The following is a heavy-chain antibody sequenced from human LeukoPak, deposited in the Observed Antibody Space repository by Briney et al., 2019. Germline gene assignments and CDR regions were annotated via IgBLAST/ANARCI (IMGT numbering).Heavy chain of an antibody. CDR3: ARATENPYCSGGSCYLGPGAFDI. Sequence: PGGSLRLSCAASGFTFSSYSMNWVRQAPGKGLEWVSSISSSSSYIYYADSVKGGVTISRDNAKNSLYLQMNSLRAEDTAVYYCARATENPYCSGGSCYLGPGAFDIWGQGTMVTVSS. CDR2: ISSSSSYI. D-gene: IGHD2-15*01. V-gene: IGHV3-21*01. J-gene: IGHJ3*02. CDR1: GFTFSSYS.